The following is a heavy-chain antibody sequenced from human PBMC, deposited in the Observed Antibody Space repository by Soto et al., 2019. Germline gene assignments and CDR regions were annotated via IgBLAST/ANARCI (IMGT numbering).Heavy chain of an antibody. J-gene: IGHJ6*02. Sequence: GSVKVSCKASGYTFTGSYMHWVRQSPVRGLEWMGWINLNSGGTNYAQKLQGRVTMTTDTSTSTAYMELRSLRSDDTAVYYCARVSLRLQGDYDYYGMDVWGQGTTVTVSS. CDR2: INLNSGGT. D-gene: IGHD6-25*01. CDR1: GYTFTGSY. CDR3: ARVSLRLQGDYDYYGMDV. V-gene: IGHV1-2*02.